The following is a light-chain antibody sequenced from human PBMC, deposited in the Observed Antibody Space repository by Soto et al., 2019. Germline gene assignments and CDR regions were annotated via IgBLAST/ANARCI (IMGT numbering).Light chain of an antibody. J-gene: IGKJ2*01. CDR3: QQYNNWPGYT. V-gene: IGKV3-15*01. CDR2: GAS. Sequence: EIVMTQSPATLSVSPGERATLSCRASHSVSSNLAWYQQKPGQAPRLLIYGASTRATGIPARFSGSGSGTEFTLTISSLQSEDFAVYYCQQYNNWPGYTFGQGTKLEIK. CDR1: HSVSSN.